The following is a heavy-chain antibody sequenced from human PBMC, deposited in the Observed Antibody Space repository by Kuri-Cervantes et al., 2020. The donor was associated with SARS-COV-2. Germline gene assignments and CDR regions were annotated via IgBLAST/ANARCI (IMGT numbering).Heavy chain of an antibody. D-gene: IGHD3-22*01. CDR1: GFTFSSYA. Sequence: GESLKISCAASGFTFSSYAMHWVRQAPGKGLEWVAVISYDGSNKYYADSVKGRFTISRDNSKNTLYLQMNSLRAGDTAVYYCAKDPRDYYDSSGYYQYYDYWGQGTLVTVSS. CDR3: AKDPRDYYDSSGYYQYYDY. V-gene: IGHV3-30-3*02. CDR2: ISYDGSNK. J-gene: IGHJ4*02.